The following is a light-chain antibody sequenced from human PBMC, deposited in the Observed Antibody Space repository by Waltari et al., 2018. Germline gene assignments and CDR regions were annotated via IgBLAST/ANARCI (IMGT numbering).Light chain of an antibody. Sequence: EVVLTQSPGTFTFSPGERANFPCRASQSVSRALDWYQQNPGPAPRLLIYGASNRATGIPDRFSGSGSGTDFSLIISRLEPEDFAVYYCQHYVSLPVTFGQGTKVEIK. CDR3: QHYVSLPVT. CDR1: QSVSRA. CDR2: GAS. J-gene: IGKJ1*01. V-gene: IGKV3-20*01.